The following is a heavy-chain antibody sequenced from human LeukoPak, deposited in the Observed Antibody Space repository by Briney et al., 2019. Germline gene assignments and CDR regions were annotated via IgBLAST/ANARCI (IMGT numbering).Heavy chain of an antibody. CDR2: IFTSGST. D-gene: IGHD3-10*01. CDR1: SGSIGNFY. CDR3: ARGRNTMVRGAIGAETRYYYSYYMDV. J-gene: IGHJ6*03. Sequence: SETLSLTCNVSSGSIGNFYWSWIRQPAGKGLEWIGRIFTSGSTNYNPSLKSLVTMSVDTSKNHFSLKLSSVTAADTALYYCARGRNTMVRGAIGAETRYYYSYYMDVWGKGTTVTVSS. V-gene: IGHV4-4*07.